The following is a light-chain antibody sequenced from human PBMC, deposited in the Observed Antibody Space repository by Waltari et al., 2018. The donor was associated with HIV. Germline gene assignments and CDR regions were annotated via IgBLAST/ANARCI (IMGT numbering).Light chain of an antibody. J-gene: IGKJ4*01. V-gene: IGKV3-11*01. Sequence: EIVLTQSPATLSLSPGERATLSCRTSQSVTSYLACDQQKPGQAPRLLIYDASTRATGIPARFSGSGSGTDFTLTISSLEPEDFAVYYCQQRSNWPLTFGGGTKVEIK. CDR3: QQRSNWPLT. CDR2: DAS. CDR1: QSVTSY.